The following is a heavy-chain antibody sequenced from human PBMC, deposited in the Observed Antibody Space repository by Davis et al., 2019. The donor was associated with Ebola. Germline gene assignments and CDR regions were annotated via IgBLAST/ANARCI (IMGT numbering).Heavy chain of an antibody. CDR1: GVYLGSSGYY. V-gene: IGHV4-39*01. CDR3: ARIRGTGDRRGEDH. D-gene: IGHD7-27*01. CDR2: IYYSGST. Sequence: PSETLSLTCNVSGVYLGSSGYYWGFVRQPPGKGLEWIGNIYYSGSTTYNPSLQGRVTMSIDTPRDQFALRLHSVTAADTAVYYCARIRGTGDRRGEDHWGQGILVTVSP. J-gene: IGHJ4*02.